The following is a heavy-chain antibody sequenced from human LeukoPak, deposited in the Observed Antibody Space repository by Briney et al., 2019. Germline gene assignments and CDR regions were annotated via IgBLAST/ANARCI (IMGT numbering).Heavy chain of an antibody. D-gene: IGHD2-15*01. CDR1: GFTFSSYA. CDR2: ISYDGSNK. J-gene: IGHJ4*02. Sequence: PGGSLRLSCAASGFTFSSYAMHWVRQAPGKGLEWVAVISYDGSNKYYADSVKGRFTISRDNSKNTLYLQMNSLRAEDTAVYYCARDLRIVVVVAAPYFDYWGQGTLVTVSS. V-gene: IGHV3-30-3*01. CDR3: ARDLRIVVVVAAPYFDY.